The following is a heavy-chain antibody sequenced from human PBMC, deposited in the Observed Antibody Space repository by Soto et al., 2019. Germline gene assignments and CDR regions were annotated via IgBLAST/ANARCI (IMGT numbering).Heavy chain of an antibody. CDR1: GFTFSSYS. V-gene: IGHV3-48*01. CDR3: AREDRYVADY. J-gene: IGHJ4*02. CDR2: ISSSSSTI. Sequence: EVQLVESGGGLVQPGGSLRLSCAASGFTFSSYSMNWVRQAPGKGLEWVSYISSSSSTIYYADSVKGRFTISRDNAKNSLYLQMNSLRAEDTAVYYCAREDRYVADYWGQGTLVTVSS. D-gene: IGHD3-9*01.